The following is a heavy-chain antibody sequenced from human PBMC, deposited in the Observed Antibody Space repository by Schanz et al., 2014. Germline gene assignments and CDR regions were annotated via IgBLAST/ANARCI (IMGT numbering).Heavy chain of an antibody. CDR1: GFIFSSYG. CDR2: ISYDGSNK. Sequence: QVQLVESGGGVVQPGRSLRLSCAASGFIFSSYGLHWVRQAPGKGLEWVAVISYDGSNKYYADSVKGRFTISRDNSKNTLYLQMNTLRAEDTAVYYCAKDSTHIDIVLVPTAIDYWGQGTLVTVSS. CDR3: AKDSTHIDIVLVPTAIDY. V-gene: IGHV3-30*06. J-gene: IGHJ4*02. D-gene: IGHD2-2*01.